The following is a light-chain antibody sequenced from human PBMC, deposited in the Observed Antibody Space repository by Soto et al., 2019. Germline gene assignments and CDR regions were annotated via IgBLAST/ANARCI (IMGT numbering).Light chain of an antibody. Sequence: QSVLTQPPSVSAAPGQTVTISCSGSSSSTGTNSVSWYQQLPGTAPKVLIYDNNKRPPGIPDRFSGSKSGTSATLGITGLQTGDEADYYCGTWDTSLSAYVFGTGTKVTVI. CDR1: SSSTGTNS. CDR2: DNN. V-gene: IGLV1-51*01. J-gene: IGLJ1*01. CDR3: GTWDTSLSAYV.